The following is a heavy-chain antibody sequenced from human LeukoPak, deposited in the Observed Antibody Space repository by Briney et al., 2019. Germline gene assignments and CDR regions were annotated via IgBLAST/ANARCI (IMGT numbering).Heavy chain of an antibody. CDR1: GFTFSRYA. V-gene: IGHV3-30*04. J-gene: IGHJ4*02. D-gene: IGHD4-17*01. Sequence: GGSLRLSCAASGFTFSRYAMHWVRQAPGMALEWVAFISNDGRNKYYADSVKGRFTISRDNSKNTLDLQMNSLRAEDTAVYYCARYGDHFDYWGQGTLVTVSS. CDR3: ARYGDHFDY. CDR2: ISNDGRNK.